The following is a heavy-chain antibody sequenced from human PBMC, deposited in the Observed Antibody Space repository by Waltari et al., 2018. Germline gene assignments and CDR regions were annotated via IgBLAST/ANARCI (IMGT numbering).Heavy chain of an antibody. J-gene: IGHJ1*01. CDR1: GYTFTSYY. CDR3: ARDRGGLGRSQYFQH. D-gene: IGHD3-10*01. Sequence: QVQLVQSGAEVKKPGASVKVSCKASGYTFTSYYMHWVRQAPGQGLEWMGIINPRGGSTSYAQKFQGRVTMTRDTSTSTVYMELSSLRSEDTAVYYCARDRGGLGRSQYFQHWGQGTLVTVSS. CDR2: INPRGGST. V-gene: IGHV1-46*01.